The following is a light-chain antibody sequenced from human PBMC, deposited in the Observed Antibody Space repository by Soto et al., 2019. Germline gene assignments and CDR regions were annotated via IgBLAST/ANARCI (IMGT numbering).Light chain of an antibody. CDR2: EVT. CDR3: SSYTSSNTPVV. CDR1: SSDVGGYNY. V-gene: IGLV2-14*01. Sequence: QSALTQPASVSGSPGLSITISCTGTSSDVGGYNYVSWYQQHPGKAPKLIIYEVTNRPSGVSNRFSGSKSGNTASLTISGLQAEDEAAYYCSSYTSSNTPVVFGGGTKLTVL. J-gene: IGLJ2*01.